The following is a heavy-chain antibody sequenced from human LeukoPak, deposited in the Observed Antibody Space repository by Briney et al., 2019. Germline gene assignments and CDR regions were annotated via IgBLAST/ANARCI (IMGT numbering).Heavy chain of an antibody. J-gene: IGHJ4*02. D-gene: IGHD4-17*01. CDR3: ARGGGDVGYFDY. CDR1: GGSISSGDYY. CDR2: IYYSGST. V-gene: IGHV4-30-4*01. Sequence: SQTLSLTCTVSGGSISSGDYYWSWIRQPPGKGLEWIGYIYYSGSTYYNPSLKSRVTISVDTSKNQFSLKLSSVTAADTAVYYCARGGGDVGYFDYWGQGTLVTVSS.